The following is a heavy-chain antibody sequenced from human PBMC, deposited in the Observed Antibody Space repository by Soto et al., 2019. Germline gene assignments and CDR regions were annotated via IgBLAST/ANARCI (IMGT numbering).Heavy chain of an antibody. CDR1: GFTFNNYG. CDR3: AKNPGYYYDSTGYHFDY. D-gene: IGHD3-22*01. J-gene: IGHJ4*02. CDR2: ISYDGSNK. Sequence: GGSLRRSCAASGFTFNNYGMHWVRQAPGKGLEWVAVISYDGSNKYYADSVKGRFSISRDNSKNTLYLQMNSLRAEDTAVYYCAKNPGYYYDSTGYHFDYWGQGTLVTVSS. V-gene: IGHV3-30*18.